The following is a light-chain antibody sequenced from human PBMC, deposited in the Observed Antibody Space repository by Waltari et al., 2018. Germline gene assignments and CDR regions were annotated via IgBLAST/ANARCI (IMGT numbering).Light chain of an antibody. CDR1: SSDVGGYNY. CDR3: SSYTSSSTVV. J-gene: IGLJ2*01. V-gene: IGLV2-14*01. CDR2: DVS. Sequence: QSALTQPASVSGSPGQSITISCTGTSSDVGGYNYVSWYQQHPGKALKLMIHDVSKWPAGVSKSFSGSKSGNTASLTISGLQSEDEADYYCSSYTSSSTVVFGGGTKLTVL.